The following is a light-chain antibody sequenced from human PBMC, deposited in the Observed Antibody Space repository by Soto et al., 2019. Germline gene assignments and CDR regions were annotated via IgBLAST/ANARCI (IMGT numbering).Light chain of an antibody. CDR1: QSVSTY. CDR2: DAS. V-gene: IGKV3-11*01. CDR3: QQRINWPSLT. J-gene: IGKJ4*01. Sequence: EIVLTQSPATLSLSPGGRATLSCRASQSVSTYLAWYQQKPGQAPRLLIYDASNRATGIPARFSGSGSGTDFTLTISSLEPEDFAVYYCQQRINWPSLTFGGGTKV.